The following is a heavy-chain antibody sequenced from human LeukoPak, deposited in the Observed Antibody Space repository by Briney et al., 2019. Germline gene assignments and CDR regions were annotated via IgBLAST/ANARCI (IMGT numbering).Heavy chain of an antibody. V-gene: IGHV1-8*01. D-gene: IGHD3-22*01. CDR3: ARGSAELMNYYDISGYYSTVDY. Sequence: ASVKVSCKTSGYTFSTHEINWVRQAPGQGLEWMGWMNPHSGSTGYAQKFQGRVTMTRDTSISTAYMELSSLISDDTAVYYCARGSAELMNYYDISGYYSTVDYWGQGTLVTVSS. CDR2: MNPHSGST. CDR1: GYTFSTHE. J-gene: IGHJ4*02.